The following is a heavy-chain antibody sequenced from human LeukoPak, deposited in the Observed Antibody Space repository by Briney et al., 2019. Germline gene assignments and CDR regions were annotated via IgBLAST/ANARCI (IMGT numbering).Heavy chain of an antibody. J-gene: IGHJ4*02. D-gene: IGHD2-15*01. CDR1: GGSISSYY. CDR2: IYYSGTT. V-gene: IGHV4-59*01. CDR3: ARSILHSGGSCCWYYFDY. Sequence: SETLSLTCTVSGGSISSYYWSWIRQPPGKGPEWIGYIYYSGTTNYNPSLKSRVTISVDTSKNQFSLKLSSVTAADTAVYYCARSILHSGGSCCWYYFDYWGQGTLVTVSS.